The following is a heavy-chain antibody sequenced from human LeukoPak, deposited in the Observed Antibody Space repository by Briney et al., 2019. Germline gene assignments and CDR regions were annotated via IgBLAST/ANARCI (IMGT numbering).Heavy chain of an antibody. D-gene: IGHD6-19*01. V-gene: IGHV3-21*01. J-gene: IGHJ4*02. CDR2: ISSSSSYI. Sequence: GGSLRLSCAASGFTFSSYSMNWVRQAPGKGLEWVSAISSSSSYIYYADSVKGRFTISRDNAKNSLYLQMNSLRAEDTAVYYCASAAVAGRNYWGQGTLVTVSS. CDR1: GFTFSSYS. CDR3: ASAAVAGRNY.